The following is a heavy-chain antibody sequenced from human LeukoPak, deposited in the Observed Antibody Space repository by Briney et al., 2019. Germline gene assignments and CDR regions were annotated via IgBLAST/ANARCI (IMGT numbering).Heavy chain of an antibody. Sequence: SETLSLTCTVSGVSFSSHFLTWVRQAPGQGLEWIGNIFFSGSTHYNPSLKSRVTMSIDTSKSQFSLKLNSLTAADTAVYYCASDRTGLYYFDQWGQGTLVTVSS. CDR2: IFFSGST. J-gene: IGHJ4*02. CDR1: GVSFSSHF. D-gene: IGHD1-1*01. V-gene: IGHV4-59*11. CDR3: ASDRTGLYYFDQ.